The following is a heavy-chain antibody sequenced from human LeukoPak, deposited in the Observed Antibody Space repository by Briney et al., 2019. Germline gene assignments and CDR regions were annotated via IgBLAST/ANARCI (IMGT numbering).Heavy chain of an antibody. CDR2: ISWNSGSI. J-gene: IGHJ4*02. CDR1: GFTFDDYA. Sequence: GGSLRLSCAASGFTFDDYAMHWFRQAPGKGLEWVSGISWNSGSIGYADSVKGRFTISRDNAKNSLYLQMNSLRAEDTALYYCAKDVLAHVAYFDYWGQGTLVTVSS. CDR3: AKDVLAHVAYFDY. V-gene: IGHV3-9*01.